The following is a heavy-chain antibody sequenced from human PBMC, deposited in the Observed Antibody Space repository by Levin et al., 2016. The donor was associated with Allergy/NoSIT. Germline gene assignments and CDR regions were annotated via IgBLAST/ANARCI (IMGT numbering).Heavy chain of an antibody. CDR2: ISYDGSNK. CDR1: GFTFSSYG. D-gene: IGHD6-13*01. V-gene: IGHV3-30*03. CDR3: ARVTVAAAGTGDY. J-gene: IGHJ4*02. Sequence: GESLKISCAASGFTFSSYGMHWVRQAPGKGLEWVAVISYDGSNKYYADSVKGRFTISRDNSKNTLYLQMNSLRAEDTAVYYCARVTVAAAGTGDYWGQGTLVTVSS.